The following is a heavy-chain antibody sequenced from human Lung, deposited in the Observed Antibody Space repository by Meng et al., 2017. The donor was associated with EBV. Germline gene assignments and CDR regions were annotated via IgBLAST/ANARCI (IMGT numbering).Heavy chain of an antibody. CDR3: ARVVAGRYNWFDP. CDR1: SGSISSGGYY. CDR2: IYYSGST. D-gene: IGHD6-6*01. J-gene: IGHJ5*02. Sequence: HGQLQGSGPGLVKPSQTLSLTCTVSSGSISSGGYYWSWIRKHPGKGLEWIGYIYYSGSTYYNPSLKSLVTISVDTSKNQFSLKLSSVTAADTAVYYCARVVAGRYNWFDPWGQGTLVTVSS. V-gene: IGHV4-31*01.